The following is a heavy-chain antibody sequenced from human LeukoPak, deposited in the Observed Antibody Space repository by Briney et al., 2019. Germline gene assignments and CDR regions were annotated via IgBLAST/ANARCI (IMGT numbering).Heavy chain of an antibody. J-gene: IGHJ4*02. V-gene: IGHV4-31*03. CDR2: IYYSGST. Sequence: PSETLSLTCTVSGGSISSGGYYWSWIRQHPGKGLEWIGYIYYSGSTYYNPSLKSRVTISVDTSKNQFSLKLSSVTAADTAVYYCARRKYGDYVGSAFDYWGQGTLVTVSS. CDR3: ARRKYGDYVGSAFDY. CDR1: GGSISSGGYY. D-gene: IGHD4-17*01.